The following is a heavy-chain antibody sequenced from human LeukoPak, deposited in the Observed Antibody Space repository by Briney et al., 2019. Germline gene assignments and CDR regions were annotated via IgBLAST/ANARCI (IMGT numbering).Heavy chain of an antibody. D-gene: IGHD6-13*01. CDR2: IYYSGNT. Sequence: SETLSLTCTVSGGSIRSYYWSWIRQPPGKGLEWIGYIYYSGNTNYNPSLKSRLTISIDTSKNQFSLKLSSVTAADTAVYYCARVYYSSSYDYWYFNLWGRGTLVTVSS. CDR1: GGSIRSYY. J-gene: IGHJ2*01. CDR3: ARVYYSSSYDYWYFNL. V-gene: IGHV4-59*01.